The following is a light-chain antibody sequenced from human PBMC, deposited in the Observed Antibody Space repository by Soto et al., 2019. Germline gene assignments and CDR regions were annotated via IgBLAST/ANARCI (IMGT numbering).Light chain of an antibody. J-gene: IGLJ1*01. CDR1: TGAVTNGHY. CDR2: DTT. Sequence: QSVVPHERSLPLSPGWTVTLTCGSSTGAVTNGHYPYWFQQKPGQAPRTLIYDTTNRHSWTPARFSGSLLGGKAALTLSGAQPEDEAQYYCLLSYNGHHVFGTGTKVTVL. CDR3: LLSYNGHHV. V-gene: IGLV7-46*01.